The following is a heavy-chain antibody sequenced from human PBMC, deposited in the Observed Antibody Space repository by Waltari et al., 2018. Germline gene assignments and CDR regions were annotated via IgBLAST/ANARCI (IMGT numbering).Heavy chain of an antibody. Sequence: VQLQASGPGLVKPSETLSLTCTVSGGSISSYYWSWIRQPPGKGLERIGYLYYSGSTNCNPTLKGRVNISVDTPKNQFALKLMYVTSADTAGYYFARGGVRAAFDYWGQGTLVTVSS. V-gene: IGHV4-59*01. CDR3: ARGGVRAAFDY. CDR2: LYYSGST. D-gene: IGHD2-21*01. CDR1: GGSISSYY. J-gene: IGHJ4*02.